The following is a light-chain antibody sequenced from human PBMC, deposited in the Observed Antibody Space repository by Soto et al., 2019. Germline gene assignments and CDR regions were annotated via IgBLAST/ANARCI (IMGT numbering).Light chain of an antibody. CDR3: QQYGSSPLMYT. J-gene: IGKJ2*01. CDR2: GAS. V-gene: IGKV3-20*01. Sequence: EIVLTQSPGTLSLSPGERATLSCRASQSVSSSYLALYQQKHGQAPRLLIYGASSWATGIPDRFSGSGSGTDFTLTISRLEREDFAVYDCQQYGSSPLMYTFGQGTKLEIK. CDR1: QSVSSSY.